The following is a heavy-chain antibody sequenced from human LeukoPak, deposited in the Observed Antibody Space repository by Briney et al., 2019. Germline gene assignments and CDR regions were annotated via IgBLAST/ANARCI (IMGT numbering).Heavy chain of an antibody. D-gene: IGHD2-2*01. Sequence: PGGSLRLSCAASGFTFSSYWMSWVRQAPGKGLEWVSTISSGSGSTYYADSVKGRFTNSRDNFKNTLYLQMNSLRVEDTAVYYCAKAIGQEVPAASRWYDPWGRGTLVIVSP. V-gene: IGHV3-23*01. J-gene: IGHJ5*02. CDR1: GFTFSSYW. CDR2: ISSGSGST. CDR3: AKAIGQEVPAASRWYDP.